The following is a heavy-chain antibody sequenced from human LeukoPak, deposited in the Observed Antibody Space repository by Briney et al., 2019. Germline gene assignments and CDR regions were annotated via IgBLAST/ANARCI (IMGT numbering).Heavy chain of an antibody. Sequence: SETLSLTCTVSGGSISSSSYYWGWIRRPPGKGLEWIGSIYYSGSTYYNPSLKSRVTISVDTSKNQFSLKLSSVTAADTAVYYCARSIWHYDILTGYYDDAFDIWGQGTMVTVSS. V-gene: IGHV4-39*01. J-gene: IGHJ3*02. CDR1: GGSISSSSYY. CDR3: ARSIWHYDILTGYYDDAFDI. D-gene: IGHD3-9*01. CDR2: IYYSGST.